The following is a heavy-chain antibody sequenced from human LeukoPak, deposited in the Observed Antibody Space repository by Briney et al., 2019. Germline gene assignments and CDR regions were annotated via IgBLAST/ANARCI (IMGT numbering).Heavy chain of an antibody. J-gene: IGHJ4*02. CDR3: TRAHPSYYDNSGYPRDY. V-gene: IGHV3-49*04. CDR1: GFTFCDYA. D-gene: IGHD3-22*01. Sequence: GGSLRLSCAASGFTFCDYAVSWVRQAPGKGLEWIGFIRSKAYGGTTQYAASVKGRFTLSRDDSKSITYLQMNSLKTEDTAVYYCTRAHPSYYDNSGYPRDYWGQGTLVTVSS. CDR2: IRSKAYGGTT.